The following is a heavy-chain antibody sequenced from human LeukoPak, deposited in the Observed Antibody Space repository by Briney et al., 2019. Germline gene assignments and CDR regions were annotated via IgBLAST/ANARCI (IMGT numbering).Heavy chain of an antibody. CDR2: IYWNDDK. J-gene: IGHJ4*02. V-gene: IGHV2-5*01. CDR3: ALELDFWSGSSFDY. CDR1: GFPPSTSGVG. D-gene: IGHD3-3*01. Sequence: SGPTLVNPTQTLTLTCPFPGFPPSTSGVGVGWIRQPPGKALEWLALIYWNDDKRYSPSLKSRLTITKDTSKNQVVLTMTNMDPVDTTTYYCALELDFWSGSSFDYWGQGTLVTVSS.